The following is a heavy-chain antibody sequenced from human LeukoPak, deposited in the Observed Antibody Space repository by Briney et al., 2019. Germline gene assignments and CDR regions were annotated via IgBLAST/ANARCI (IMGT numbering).Heavy chain of an antibody. CDR3: ARLLRTTRGWFDP. V-gene: IGHV1-18*01. Sequence: ASVKVSCKASGYTFTSFGISWVRQAPGQGLEWMGWISAYNGNTNYAQKLQGRVTMTRNTSISTAYMELSSLRSEDTAVYYCARLLRTTRGWFDPWGQGTLVTVSS. J-gene: IGHJ5*02. D-gene: IGHD1-14*01. CDR1: GYTFTSFG. CDR2: ISAYNGNT.